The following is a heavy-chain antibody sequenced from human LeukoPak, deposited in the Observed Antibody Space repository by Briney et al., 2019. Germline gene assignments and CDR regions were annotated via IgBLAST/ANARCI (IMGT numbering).Heavy chain of an antibody. D-gene: IGHD2-8*01. Sequence: SETLSLTCTVSGASISNLYLSWIRQPAGKGLEWIGRLYDSGSTNYNPSLKSRVTMSVDTSTNQFFLKMTSVTAADTALYYCATGQSEVYVVRMDYWGQGILVTVSS. CDR1: GASISNLY. J-gene: IGHJ4*02. CDR2: LYDSGST. V-gene: IGHV4-4*07. CDR3: ATGQSEVYVVRMDY.